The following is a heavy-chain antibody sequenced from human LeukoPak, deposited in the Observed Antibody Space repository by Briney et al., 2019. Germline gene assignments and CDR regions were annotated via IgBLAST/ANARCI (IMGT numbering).Heavy chain of an antibody. CDR2: IYYSGST. V-gene: IGHV4-61*08. CDR1: GGSVSSGGYY. D-gene: IGHD6-13*01. J-gene: IGHJ5*02. CDR3: ARAFSSSWLEARWFGP. Sequence: SETLSLTCTVSGGSVSSGGYYWSWIRQPPGKGLEWIGYIYYSGSTNYNPSLKSRVTISVDTSKNQFSLKLSSVTAADTAVYYCARAFSSSWLEARWFGPWGQGTLVTVSS.